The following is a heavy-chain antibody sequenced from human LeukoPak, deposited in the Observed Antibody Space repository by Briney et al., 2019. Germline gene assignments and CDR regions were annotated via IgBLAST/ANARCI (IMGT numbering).Heavy chain of an antibody. V-gene: IGHV3-48*03. J-gene: IGHJ4*02. D-gene: IGHD3-9*01. CDR1: GFTFSSYE. CDR3: ARDLPYYDTLTGYYIRYYFDY. Sequence: GGSLRLSCAASGFTFSSYEMNWVRQAPGKGLEWVSYTSSSGSIMYYADSVKGRFTIPRDNAKNSLYLQMNSLRAEDTAVYYCARDLPYYDTLTGYYIRYYFDYWGQGTLVTVSS. CDR2: TSSSGSIM.